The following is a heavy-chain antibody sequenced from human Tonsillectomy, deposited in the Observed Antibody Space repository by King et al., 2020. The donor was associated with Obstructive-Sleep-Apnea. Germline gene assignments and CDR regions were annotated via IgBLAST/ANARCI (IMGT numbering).Heavy chain of an antibody. CDR2: ISYDGSNK. V-gene: IGHV3-30*04. J-gene: IGHJ4*02. CDR3: ARDPKEWEVQY. CDR1: GFTFSNYA. Sequence: VQLVESGGGVVQPGRSLRLSCAASGFTFSNYAMHLVRQAPGKGLEWVGVISYDGSNKYYSDSVKGRFTISRDNSKNTLYLQMNSLRAEDTAVYYCARDPKEWEVQYWGQGTLVTVSS. D-gene: IGHD1-26*01.